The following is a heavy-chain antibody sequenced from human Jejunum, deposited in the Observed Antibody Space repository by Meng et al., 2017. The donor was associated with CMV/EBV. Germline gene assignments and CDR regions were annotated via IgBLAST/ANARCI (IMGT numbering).Heavy chain of an antibody. J-gene: IGHJ6*02. D-gene: IGHD1-1*01. Sequence: FSTYWIGWVRQMPGKGLESMGIIYPDDSDTRYSPSFQGQVTISADKSISTAYLQWTSLKASDTAMYYCVRLSGEGYSLDNYGMDVWGQGTTVTV. CDR1: FSTYW. V-gene: IGHV5-51*01. CDR3: VRLSGEGYSLDNYGMDV. CDR2: IYPDDSDT.